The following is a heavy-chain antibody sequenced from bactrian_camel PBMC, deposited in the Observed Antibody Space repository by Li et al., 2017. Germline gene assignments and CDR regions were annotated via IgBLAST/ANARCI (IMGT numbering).Heavy chain of an antibody. Sequence: HVQLVESGGGTVQAGGSLRLSCAASGYTYSSNCMGWFRQTPGKEREGVASIYTVDGSTYYADSVKGRFTISRDGSAKTMYLQMNNLKPEDSAMYYCAVVKNPTRVRAAGIGSADFGYWGQGTQVTVS. CDR2: IYTVDGST. D-gene: IGHD2*01. CDR3: AVVKNPTRVRAAGIGSADFGY. J-gene: IGHJ6*01. CDR1: GYTYSSNC. V-gene: IGHV3S1*01.